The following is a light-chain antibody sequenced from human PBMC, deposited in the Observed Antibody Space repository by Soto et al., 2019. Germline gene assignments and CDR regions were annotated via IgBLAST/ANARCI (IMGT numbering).Light chain of an antibody. CDR2: LNSDGSH. V-gene: IGLV4-69*01. J-gene: IGLJ2*01. CDR3: QTWGSGIVV. Sequence: QLVLTQSPSASASLGASVTLTCTLSSGHSNYAIAWHQQQSEKGPRYLMKLNSDGSHSKGDGIPDRFSGSSSWAERYLTISSLQSEDEADYYCQTWGSGIVVFGGGTKLTVL. CDR1: SGHSNYA.